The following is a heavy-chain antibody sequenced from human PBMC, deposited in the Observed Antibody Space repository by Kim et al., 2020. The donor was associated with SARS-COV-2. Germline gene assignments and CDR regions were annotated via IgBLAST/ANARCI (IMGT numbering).Heavy chain of an antibody. Sequence: ANSVKGRITISSDNAKTSLYLQMNRLRDEDTAVYYCATVLVIAAAAQPDYWGQGTLVTVSS. D-gene: IGHD6-13*01. J-gene: IGHJ4*02. V-gene: IGHV3-48*02. CDR3: ATVLVIAAAAQPDY.